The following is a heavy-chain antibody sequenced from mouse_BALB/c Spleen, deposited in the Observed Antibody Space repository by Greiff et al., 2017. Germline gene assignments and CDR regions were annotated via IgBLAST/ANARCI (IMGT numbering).Heavy chain of an antibody. D-gene: IGHD1-1*01. J-gene: IGHJ3*01. CDR2: IDPSDSYT. Sequence: VQLQQSGAELVKPGASVKLSCKASGYTFTSYWMHWVKQRPGQGLEWIGEIDPSDSYTNYNQKFKGKATLTVDKSSSTASMQLSSLTSEDSAVDYCARNYYGSSAWFAYWGQGTLVTVSA. CDR1: GYTFTSYW. CDR3: ARNYYGSSAWFAY. V-gene: IGHV1-69*02.